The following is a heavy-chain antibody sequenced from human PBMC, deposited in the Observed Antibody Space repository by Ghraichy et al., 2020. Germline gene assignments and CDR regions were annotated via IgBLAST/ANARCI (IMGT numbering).Heavy chain of an antibody. V-gene: IGHV4-4*02. D-gene: IGHD3-22*01. J-gene: IGHJ2*01. CDR2: IYHSGST. Sequence: ESLNISCAVSGGSISSSNWWSWVRQPPGKGLEWIGEIYHSGSTNYNPSLKSRVTISVDKSKNQFSLKLSSVTAADTAVYYCARGGNYYDSSGPPSGWYFDLWGRGTLVTVSS. CDR3: ARGGNYYDSSGPPSGWYFDL. CDR1: GGSISSSNW.